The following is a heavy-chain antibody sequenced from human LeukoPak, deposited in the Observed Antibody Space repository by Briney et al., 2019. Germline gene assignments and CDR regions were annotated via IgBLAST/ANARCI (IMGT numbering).Heavy chain of an antibody. CDR2: ISSSSSYI. CDR3: ARVNYDSSDYDDAFDI. Sequence: GGSLRLSCAASGFTFSRYTMHWVRQAPGKGLEWVSSISSSSSYIYYADSVKGRFTISRDNAKNSLYLQMNSLRAEDTALFYCARVNYDSSDYDDAFDIWGQGTMVTV. J-gene: IGHJ3*02. V-gene: IGHV3-21*01. CDR1: GFTFSRYT. D-gene: IGHD3-22*01.